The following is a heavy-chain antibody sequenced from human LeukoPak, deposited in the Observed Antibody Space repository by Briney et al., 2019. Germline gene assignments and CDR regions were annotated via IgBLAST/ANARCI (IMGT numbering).Heavy chain of an antibody. CDR3: ASGPPFLKYFEY. CDR2: ISVGAEYI. V-gene: IGHV3-23*01. Sequence: ETLSLTCTVSGGSISSSTYYWGWFRQAPGKGLEWVSTISVGAEYIFYADSVKGRFTISRDDSNNALYLQMHSLRAEGTALYYCASGPPFLKYFEYWGQGTLVTVYS. D-gene: IGHD3-3*01. CDR1: GGSISSSTYY. J-gene: IGHJ4*02.